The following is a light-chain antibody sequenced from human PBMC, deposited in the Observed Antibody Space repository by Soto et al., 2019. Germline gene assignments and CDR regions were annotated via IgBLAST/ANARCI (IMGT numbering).Light chain of an antibody. CDR1: QSIGRW. V-gene: IGKV1-5*01. CDR2: DAS. J-gene: IGKJ1*01. Sequence: DIQMTQSPFTLSASVGDTVTVTCRASQSIGRWLAWYQQKPGKAPKLLIFDASTLENGVPARFSGSRSGPEFSLTISSLQPDDFATYYCQQYYSYWTFGQGTKVDIK. CDR3: QQYYSYWT.